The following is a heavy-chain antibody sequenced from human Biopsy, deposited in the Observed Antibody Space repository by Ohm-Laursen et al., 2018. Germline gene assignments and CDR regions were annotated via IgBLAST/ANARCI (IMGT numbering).Heavy chain of an antibody. V-gene: IGHV3-33*01. CDR3: ARDPRDTALGIFDY. CDR1: GFTLNKHG. Sequence: SSLRLSCAASGFTLNKHGMHWVRQAPGKGLEWVAVIWFDETNKHYADSVKGRFTISRDNSKNMLYLQMNTLRDADTAVYYCARDPRDTALGIFDYWGQGSLVTVSS. CDR2: IWFDETNK. D-gene: IGHD5-18*01. J-gene: IGHJ4*02.